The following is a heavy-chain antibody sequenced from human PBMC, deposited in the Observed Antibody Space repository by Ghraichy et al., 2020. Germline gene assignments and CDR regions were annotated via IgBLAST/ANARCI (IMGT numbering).Heavy chain of an antibody. V-gene: IGHV3-7*03. J-gene: IGHJ5*02. D-gene: IGHD6-19*01. Sequence: GGSLRLSCAASGFTFSTYCMSWVRQAPGKGLEWVANIKHSGSEKYYVDSVKGRFTISRDNAKNSLYLQMNSLRAEDTAVYYCAREPRIAVAGTNWFDPWGQGTLVTVSS. CDR3: AREPRIAVAGTNWFDP. CDR1: GFTFSTYC. CDR2: IKHSGSEK.